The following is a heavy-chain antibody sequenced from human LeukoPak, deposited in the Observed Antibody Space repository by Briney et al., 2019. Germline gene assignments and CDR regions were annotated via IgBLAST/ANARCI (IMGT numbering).Heavy chain of an antibody. CDR3: ARAAYSSSWYLYYFDY. CDR1: GGSFSGYY. Sequence: SETLSLTCAVSGGSFSGYYWSWIRQPPGKGLEWIGEINHSGSTNYNPSLTSRVTISVDTSKNQFSLKLSSVTAADTAVYYCARAAYSSSWYLYYFDYWGQGTLVTVSS. D-gene: IGHD6-13*01. CDR2: INHSGST. V-gene: IGHV4-34*01. J-gene: IGHJ4*02.